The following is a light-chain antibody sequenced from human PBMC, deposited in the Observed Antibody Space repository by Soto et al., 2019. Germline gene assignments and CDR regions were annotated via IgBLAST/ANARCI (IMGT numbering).Light chain of an antibody. CDR3: QHYNNWPRT. V-gene: IGKV3-15*01. J-gene: IGKJ1*01. CDR1: QSVSSN. CDR2: GAS. Sequence: EIVMTQSPATLSVSPGERATLSCRASQSVSSNLAWYQQKPGQAPRLLIYGASTRATGIPARFSGSGSGTEFTLTIGSLQSEDFADYYCQHYNNWPRTFGQGTKVEIK.